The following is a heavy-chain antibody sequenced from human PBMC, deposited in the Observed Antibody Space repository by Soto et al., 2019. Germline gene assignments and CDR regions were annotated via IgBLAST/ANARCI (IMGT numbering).Heavy chain of an antibody. Sequence: SVKVYCKSSGGTFSTYAISWVRQAPGQGLEWMGGIIPIFGTANYAQKFQGRVTITADESTSTAYVELSRLRSEYTAVYYCAREFLGVIIGGGRVVFDFGGKGTMVTVSS. V-gene: IGHV1-69*13. CDR2: IIPIFGTA. J-gene: IGHJ3*01. D-gene: IGHD3-3*01. CDR3: AREFLGVIIGGGRVVFDF. CDR1: GGTFSTYA.